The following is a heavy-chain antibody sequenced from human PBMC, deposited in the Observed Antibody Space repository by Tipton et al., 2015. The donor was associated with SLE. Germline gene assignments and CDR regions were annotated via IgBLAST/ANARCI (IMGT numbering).Heavy chain of an antibody. CDR3: ARVTNYCNGGICYGFYFEY. CDR1: GGSVSSADYF. CDR2: VYFTGAT. Sequence: TLSLTCTVSGGSVSSADYFWNWIRQPAGKGPEWIGYVYFTGATNYNSSLESRVTISVDTSKNQFSLKLSSVTAADTAVYYCARVTNYCNGGICYGFYFEYWGQGTLVTVPS. J-gene: IGHJ4*02. V-gene: IGHV4-61*10. D-gene: IGHD2-15*01.